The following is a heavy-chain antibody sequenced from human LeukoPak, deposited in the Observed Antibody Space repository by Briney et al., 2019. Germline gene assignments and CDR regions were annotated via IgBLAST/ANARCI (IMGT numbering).Heavy chain of an antibody. D-gene: IGHD6-13*01. CDR3: ARGPTAAAGTTH. CDR2: FYSGGST. Sequence: GGSLRLSCVASGFIVSSNCMSWVRQAPGKGLEWVSLFYSGGSTFYADSVKGRFTISRDNSKNTLYLQMNSLRAEDTAVFYCARGPTAAAGTTHWGQGTLVTVSS. J-gene: IGHJ4*02. CDR1: GFIVSSNC. V-gene: IGHV3-66*01.